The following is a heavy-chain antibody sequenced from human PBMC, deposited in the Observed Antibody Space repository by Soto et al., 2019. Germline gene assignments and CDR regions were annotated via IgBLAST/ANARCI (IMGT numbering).Heavy chain of an antibody. V-gene: IGHV4-59*01. D-gene: IGHD3-3*01. CDR3: ARSATTNYYDFLSGLGTGNYYYYYMDV. J-gene: IGHJ6*03. Sequence: SETLSLTCTVSGGSISSYYWSWIRQPPGKGLEWIGYLYYSGSTNYNPSLKSRVTISVDTSKNQFSLKLSSVTAADTAVYYCARSATTNYYDFLSGLGTGNYYYYYMDVWGKGTTVTVSS. CDR2: LYYSGST. CDR1: GGSISSYY.